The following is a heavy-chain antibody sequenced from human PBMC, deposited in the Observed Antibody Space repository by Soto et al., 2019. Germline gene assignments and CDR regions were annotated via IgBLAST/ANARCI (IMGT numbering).Heavy chain of an antibody. CDR2: IRGEPYGGTT. J-gene: IGHJ3*02. Sequence: GGSLRLSCSASGFTFGIYAMIWVRQAPGKGLEWVGFIRGEPYGGTTENAASVKGRFTISRDDSNSIAYLQMNSLKTEDTALYYCSRGPGNLDGFDIWGQGTMVTVSS. CDR3: SRGPGNLDGFDI. D-gene: IGHD1-26*01. CDR1: GFTFGIYA. V-gene: IGHV3-49*04.